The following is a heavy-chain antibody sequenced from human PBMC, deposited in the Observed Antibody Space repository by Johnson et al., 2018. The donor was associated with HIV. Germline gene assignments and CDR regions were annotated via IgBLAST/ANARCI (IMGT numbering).Heavy chain of an antibody. CDR3: ANSLLLDAFNI. Sequence: HVQLVESGGGVVQPGRSLRLSCAASGFTFSSYAMHWVRQAPGKGLEWVAVISYDGGSKYYADSVKGRFTVSRDNSKTTLYLQMNSLRDEDTAVYYCANSLLLDAFNIWGQGTVVTVSS. CDR1: GFTFSSYA. J-gene: IGHJ3*02. D-gene: IGHD2-15*01. CDR2: ISYDGGSK. V-gene: IGHV3-30*04.